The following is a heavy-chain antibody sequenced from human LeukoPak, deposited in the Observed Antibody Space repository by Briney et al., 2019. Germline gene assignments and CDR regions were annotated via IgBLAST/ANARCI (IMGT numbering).Heavy chain of an antibody. Sequence: PGGSLRLSCTASGFTFSSYWMSWVRQAPGKGLEWVANIKQDGSEKYYVDSVKGRFTISRDNAKNSLYLQMNSLRAEDTAVYYCARKEEDYDSSGYIYWGQGTLVTVSS. CDR2: IKQDGSEK. CDR3: ARKEEDYDSSGYIY. J-gene: IGHJ4*02. V-gene: IGHV3-7*01. D-gene: IGHD3-22*01. CDR1: GFTFSSYW.